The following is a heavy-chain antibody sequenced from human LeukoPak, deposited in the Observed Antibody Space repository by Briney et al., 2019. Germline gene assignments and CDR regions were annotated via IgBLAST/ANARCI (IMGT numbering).Heavy chain of an antibody. CDR1: GFTFNTYG. V-gene: IGHV3-48*02. Sequence: GGSLRLTCAASGFTFNTYGMSWVRQAPGKGLEWVSYISSSGSTIYYADSVKGRFTFSRDNAKNTLYLQMNSLRDEDTAVYYCARDGGSGRLGAFDIWGQGTMVTVSS. D-gene: IGHD6-19*01. CDR3: ARDGGSGRLGAFDI. CDR2: ISSSGSTI. J-gene: IGHJ3*02.